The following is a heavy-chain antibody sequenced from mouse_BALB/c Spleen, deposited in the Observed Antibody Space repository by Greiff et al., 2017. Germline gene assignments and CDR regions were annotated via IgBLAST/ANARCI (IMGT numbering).Heavy chain of an antibody. V-gene: IGHV1S56*01. Sequence: QVQLKQSGAELVKPGAFVKISCKASGYTFTSYDINWVKQRPGQGLEWIGWIYPGDGSTKYNEKFKGKATLTADKSSSTAYMQLSSLTSENSAVYFCARITTVGMDYWGQGTSVTVSS. CDR2: IYPGDGST. CDR3: ARITTVGMDY. CDR1: GYTFTSYD. D-gene: IGHD1-1*01. J-gene: IGHJ4*01.